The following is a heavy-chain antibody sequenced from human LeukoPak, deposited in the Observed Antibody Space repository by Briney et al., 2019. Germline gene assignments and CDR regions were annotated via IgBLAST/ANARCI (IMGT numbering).Heavy chain of an antibody. CDR2: ISGSGGST. J-gene: IGHJ4*02. V-gene: IGHV3-23*01. D-gene: IGHD3-22*01. CDR1: GFTFSSYA. CDR3: AKDRKGSSGYYPFDY. Sequence: PGGSLRLSCAASGFTFSSYAMSWVRQAPGKGLEWDSAISGSGGSTYYADSVKGRFTISRDNSKNTLYLQMNSLRAEDTAVYYCAKDRKGSSGYYPFDYWGQGTLVTVSS.